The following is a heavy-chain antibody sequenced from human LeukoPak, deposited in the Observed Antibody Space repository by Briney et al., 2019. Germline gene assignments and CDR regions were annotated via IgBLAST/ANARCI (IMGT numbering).Heavy chain of an antibody. CDR1: GYTFTSYA. J-gene: IGHJ5*02. CDR2: INTNTGNP. D-gene: IGHD3-10*01. Sequence: GASVKVSCKASGYTFTSYAMNWVRQAPGQGLEWMGWINTNTGNPTYAQGFTGRFVFSLDTSVSTAYLQISSLKAEDTAVYYCARDYVRYYGSGELNWFDPWGQGTLVTVSS. V-gene: IGHV7-4-1*02. CDR3: ARDYVRYYGSGELNWFDP.